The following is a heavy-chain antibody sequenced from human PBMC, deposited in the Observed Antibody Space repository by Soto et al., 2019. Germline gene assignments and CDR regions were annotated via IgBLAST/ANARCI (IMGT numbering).Heavy chain of an antibody. CDR2: INTSNTTI. Sequence: EVQLVESGGGLVQPGGSLRLSCAASGFTFSSYSMNWVRQAPGKGLEWVSYINTSNTTIYYADSVKGRFTISRDNAKNSLYLQMSSLRDEDTAVYYCVRAAAGTHYYYYGMDVWGQGTPVTVSS. CDR1: GFTFSSYS. J-gene: IGHJ6*02. CDR3: VRAAAGTHYYYYGMDV. D-gene: IGHD6-13*01. V-gene: IGHV3-48*02.